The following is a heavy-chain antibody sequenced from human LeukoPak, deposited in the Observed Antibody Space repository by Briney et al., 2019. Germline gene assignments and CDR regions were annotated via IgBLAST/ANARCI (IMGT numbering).Heavy chain of an antibody. CDR2: MNPNSGNT. V-gene: IGHV1-8*03. CDR1: GYTFTSYG. CDR3: ARVWSSTSCYRRTHFDY. D-gene: IGHD2-2*01. Sequence: HGASVKVSCKASGYTFTSYGINWVRQATGQGLEWMGWMNPNSGNTGYAQKFQGRVTITRNTSISTAYMELSSLRSEDTAVYYCARVWSSTSCYRRTHFDYWGQGTLVTVSS. J-gene: IGHJ4*02.